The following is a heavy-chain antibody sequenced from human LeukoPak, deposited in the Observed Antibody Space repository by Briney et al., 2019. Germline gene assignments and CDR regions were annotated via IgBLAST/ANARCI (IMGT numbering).Heavy chain of an antibody. V-gene: IGHV4-34*01. CDR2: INHSGST. Sequence: SETLSLTCAVYGGSFRGYYWSWIRQPPGKGLEWIGEINHSGSTNYNPSLKSRVTISVDTSKNQFSLKLSSVTAADTAVYYCARAVDFDYWGQGALVTVSS. CDR3: ARAVDFDY. CDR1: GGSFRGYY. J-gene: IGHJ4*02.